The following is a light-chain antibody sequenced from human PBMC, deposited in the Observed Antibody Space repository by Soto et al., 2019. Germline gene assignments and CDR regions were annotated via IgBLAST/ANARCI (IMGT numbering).Light chain of an antibody. Sequence: DIQMTQSPSSLPASVGDRVTITRRASQDIRSWLAWHQQKPGKAPTILIYDASTLERGDPSRFSGTGSGTECTLSIDRLQPDDFSTYYCQQYHTSSITFGQGTRLEIK. V-gene: IGKV1-5*01. CDR1: QDIRSW. CDR2: DAS. J-gene: IGKJ5*01. CDR3: QQYHTSSIT.